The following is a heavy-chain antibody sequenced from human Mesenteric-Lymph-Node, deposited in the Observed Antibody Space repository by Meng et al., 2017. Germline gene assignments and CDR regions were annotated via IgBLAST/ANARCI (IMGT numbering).Heavy chain of an antibody. CDR2: IHHSGSA. CDR3: ASFDHIPRRNYFDY. Sequence: QGLLQESGPGLVEPSQTLSLTCTVSGGSMSSGNYYWSWIRQPPGKGLEWIGYIHHSGSAYYNPSLKSRVSISVDTSKNQFSLNLNSMTAADTAVYYCASFDHIPRRNYFDYWGQGTLVTVSS. J-gene: IGHJ4*02. V-gene: IGHV4-30-4*01. CDR1: GGSMSSGNYY. D-gene: IGHD2-21*01.